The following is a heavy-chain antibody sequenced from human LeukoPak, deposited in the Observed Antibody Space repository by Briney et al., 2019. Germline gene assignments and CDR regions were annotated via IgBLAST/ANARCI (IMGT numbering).Heavy chain of an antibody. D-gene: IGHD3-3*01. Sequence: ASVKVSCKASGGTFSSYAISWVRQAPGQGLEWMGRIIPILGIANYAQKFQGRVTITADKSTSTAYMELSSLRSEDTAVYYCARDFQYDFWSGYYSYWGQGTLVTVSS. CDR3: ARDFQYDFWSGYYSY. V-gene: IGHV1-69*04. CDR2: IIPILGIA. CDR1: GGTFSSYA. J-gene: IGHJ4*02.